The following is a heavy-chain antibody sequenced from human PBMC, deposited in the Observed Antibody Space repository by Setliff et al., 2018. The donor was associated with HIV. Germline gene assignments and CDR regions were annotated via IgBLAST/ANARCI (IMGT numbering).Heavy chain of an antibody. CDR3: ARQQHSSDLKIWNY. J-gene: IGHJ4*02. D-gene: IGHD6-13*01. CDR1: GGSASNSRYY. Sequence: SETLSLTCTVSGGSASNSRYYWSWIRQSPEKGLEWIGYTFHTGYTYYNPSLKSRIIISVDLSKNQFSLTPTSVTAADTAVYYCARQQHSSDLKIWNYWGQGTLVTVSS. CDR2: TFHTGYT. V-gene: IGHV4-30-4*08.